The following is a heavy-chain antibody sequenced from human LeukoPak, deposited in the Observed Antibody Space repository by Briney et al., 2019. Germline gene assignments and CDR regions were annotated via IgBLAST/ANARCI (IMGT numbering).Heavy chain of an antibody. CDR2: INHSGST. CDR3: ARGRVSYSSSSALWFDP. V-gene: IGHV4-34*01. J-gene: IGHJ5*02. D-gene: IGHD6-6*01. Sequence: SGTLSLTCAVYGGSFSGYYWSWIRQPPGKGLEWIGEINHSGSTNYNPSLKSRVTISVDTSKNQFSLKLSSVTAADTAVYYCARGRVSYSSSSALWFDPWGQGTLVTVSS. CDR1: GGSFSGYY.